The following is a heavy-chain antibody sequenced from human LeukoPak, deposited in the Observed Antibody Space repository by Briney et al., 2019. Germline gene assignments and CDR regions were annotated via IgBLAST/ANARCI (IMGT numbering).Heavy chain of an antibody. CDR2: IYTSGST. V-gene: IGHV4-4*07. J-gene: IGHJ5*02. D-gene: IGHD3-3*01. Sequence: SETLSLTCTVSGGSISSCYWSWIRQPAGKGLEWIGRIYTSGSTNYNPSLKSRVTMSVDTSKNQFSLKLSSVTAADTAVYYCARAGYDFWSGYYSNWFDPWGQGTLVTVSS. CDR3: ARAGYDFWSGYYSNWFDP. CDR1: GGSISSCY.